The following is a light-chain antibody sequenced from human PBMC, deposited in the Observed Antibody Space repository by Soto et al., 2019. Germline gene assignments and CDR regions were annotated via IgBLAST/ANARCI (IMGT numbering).Light chain of an antibody. CDR2: AAS. CDR3: QKYDIAPRT. J-gene: IGKJ4*01. Sequence: DTQMTQSPSSLSASLGDRVTITCRASQDINKYLAWYQQRPGKVPKLLIYAASTLQSGVPSRFSGSGSGTDFTLPISSLQPEDVATYYCQKYDIAPRTFGGGTRVELK. CDR1: QDINKY. V-gene: IGKV1-27*01.